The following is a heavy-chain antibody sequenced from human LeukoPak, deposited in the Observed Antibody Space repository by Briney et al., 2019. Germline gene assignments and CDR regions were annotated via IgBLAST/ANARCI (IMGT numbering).Heavy chain of an antibody. V-gene: IGHV4-30-4*01. CDR2: IYYSGST. CDR3: ARGALYYDY. Sequence: SQTLSLTCTVSGGSISSADYYWSWIRQPPGKGLEWIGYIYYSGSTSYNPSLKSRVTISVDTSKKQFSLKVSSVTAADTAVYYCARGALYYDYWGQGTLVTVAS. D-gene: IGHD3-10*01. J-gene: IGHJ4*02. CDR1: GGSISSADYY.